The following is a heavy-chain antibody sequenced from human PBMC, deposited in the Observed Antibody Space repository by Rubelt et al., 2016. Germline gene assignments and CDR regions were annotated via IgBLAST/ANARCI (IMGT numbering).Heavy chain of an antibody. CDR3: ARMTTHAIFIDY. V-gene: IGHV4-31*03. J-gene: IGHJ4*02. CDR2: VYYTGST. D-gene: IGHD3-9*01. CDR1: GGSISGGGFY. Sequence: QVQLQESGPGLVKPSQTLSLTCTVSGGSISGGGFYWSWIRQHPGEGLEWIGYVYYTGSTYYNQSLKSRVTILVDTSKNQFSLKLSSVTAADTAVYYCARMTTHAIFIDYWGQGTLVTVSS.